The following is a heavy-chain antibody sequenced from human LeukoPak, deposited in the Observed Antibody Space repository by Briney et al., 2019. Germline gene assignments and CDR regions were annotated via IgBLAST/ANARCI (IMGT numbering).Heavy chain of an antibody. J-gene: IGHJ3*02. CDR3: ARDAGYSGYDSTDAFDI. CDR2: INPSGGST. CDR1: RYTFTSYY. D-gene: IGHD5-12*01. V-gene: IGHV1-46*01. Sequence: ASVKVSCKASRYTFTSYYMHWVRQAPGQGLEWMGIINPSGGSTSYAQKFQGRVTMTRDTSTSTVYMELSSLRSEDTAVYYCARDAGYSGYDSTDAFDIWGQGTVVTVSS.